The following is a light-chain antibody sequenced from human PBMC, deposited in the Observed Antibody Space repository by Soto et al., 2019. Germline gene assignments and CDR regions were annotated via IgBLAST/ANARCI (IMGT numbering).Light chain of an antibody. CDR2: GAS. Sequence: EIVMTHSPAPLSASPGETATISCRARQIVSSNFTWYQQKPGQAPRILIYGASTRATGIPARFSGSGSGTEVTLTISSRQSDDFAVYYCQQYNNWPPITFGQGTRLEIK. V-gene: IGKV3-15*01. CDR3: QQYNNWPPIT. J-gene: IGKJ5*01. CDR1: QIVSSN.